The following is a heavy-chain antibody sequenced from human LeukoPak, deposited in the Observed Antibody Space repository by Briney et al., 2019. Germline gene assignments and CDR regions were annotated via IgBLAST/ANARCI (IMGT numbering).Heavy chain of an antibody. CDR2: THDSGST. D-gene: IGHD3-9*01. V-gene: IGHV4-59*01. CDR1: GGSISRYY. Sequence: SETLSLTCTVSGGSISRYYWSWIRQPPGKGLEWIGYTHDSGSTNYNPSLKSRVTISVDTSKNQFSLKLRSVTAADTAVYYCARSLMYYDMLTDYSPQNFDYWGPGTLVTVSS. CDR3: ARSLMYYDMLTDYSPQNFDY. J-gene: IGHJ4*02.